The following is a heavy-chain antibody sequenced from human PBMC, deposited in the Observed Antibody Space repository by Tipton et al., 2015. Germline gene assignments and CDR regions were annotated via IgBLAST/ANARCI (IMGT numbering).Heavy chain of an antibody. CDR1: GFTFSNFG. J-gene: IGHJ4*02. V-gene: IGHV3-30*01. Sequence: QVQLVQSGGGLIQPGGSLRLSCAGSGFTFSNFGLHWVRQAPGKGLEWVTVISSDGINKYYAESVKGRFTVSRDNSKNTLHLQMNSLRDEDTAMYYCASGGHECSGTSCNFWWGQGTLVTVSS. CDR2: ISSDGINK. CDR3: ASGGHECSGTSCNFW. D-gene: IGHD2-2*01.